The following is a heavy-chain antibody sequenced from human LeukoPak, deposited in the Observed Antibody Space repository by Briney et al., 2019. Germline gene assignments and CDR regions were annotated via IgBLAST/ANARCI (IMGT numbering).Heavy chain of an antibody. CDR3: ARGVVPAAMRYWYFDL. J-gene: IGHJ2*01. CDR2: ISGSGGST. CDR1: GFTFSSFA. D-gene: IGHD2-2*01. V-gene: IGHV3-23*01. Sequence: GGSLRLSYAASGFTFSSFAMNWVRQAPGKGLEWVSAISGSGGSTYYADSVKGRFTISRDNSKNTLYLQMNSLRAEDTAVYYCARGVVPAAMRYWYFDLWGRSTLVTVSS.